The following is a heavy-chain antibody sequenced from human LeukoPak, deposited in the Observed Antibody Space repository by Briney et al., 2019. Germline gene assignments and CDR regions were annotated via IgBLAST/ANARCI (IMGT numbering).Heavy chain of an antibody. J-gene: IGHJ4*02. CDR1: GFSFSSYW. CDR3: AKGLGVVIDFLVFDN. D-gene: IGHD3-3*01. CDR2: IRQDESER. V-gene: IGHV3-7*03. Sequence: PGGSLRLSCEGSGFSFSSYWMTWVRQLPGKGPEWVANIRQDESERYFADSVKGRFTISRDNAKNTLYLQMNSLRAEDTAIYYCAKGLGVVIDFLVFDNWGQGTLVTVSS.